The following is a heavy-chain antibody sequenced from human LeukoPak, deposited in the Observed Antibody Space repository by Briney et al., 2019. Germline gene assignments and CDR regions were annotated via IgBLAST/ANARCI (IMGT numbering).Heavy chain of an antibody. CDR1: GYTFTSYD. V-gene: IGHV1-3*01. CDR2: INADNGNT. D-gene: IGHD2-21*01. CDR3: ARANFGDYSDY. J-gene: IGHJ4*02. Sequence: ASVKVSCKASGYTFTSYDINWVRQATGQGLEWMGWINADNGNTKYSQKFQGRVTITRDTSASTAYMELSSLRSEDTAVYFCARANFGDYSDYWGQGTLVTVSS.